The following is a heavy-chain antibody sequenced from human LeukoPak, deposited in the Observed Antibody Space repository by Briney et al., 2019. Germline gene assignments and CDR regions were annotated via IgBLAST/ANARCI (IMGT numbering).Heavy chain of an antibody. D-gene: IGHD4-17*01. CDR1: GFTFSIHN. V-gene: IGHV3-48*03. Sequence: GGSLRLSCAASGFTFSIHNMDWVRQAPGKELEWISYINSGGDATHYADSVKGRFTISRDNARNSLYMQMNSLTAEDTAVYYCARDLTTVTTDGDSYYYGMDVWGQGTTVTVS. CDR2: INSGGDAT. J-gene: IGHJ6*02. CDR3: ARDLTTVTTDGDSYYYGMDV.